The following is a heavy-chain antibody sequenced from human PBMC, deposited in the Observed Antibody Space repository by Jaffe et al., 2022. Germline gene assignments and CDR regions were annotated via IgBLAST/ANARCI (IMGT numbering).Heavy chain of an antibody. D-gene: IGHD2-15*01. J-gene: IGHJ5*02. CDR2: IIPIFGTA. V-gene: IGHV1-69*01. Sequence: QVQLVQSGAEVKKPGSSVKVSCKASGGTFSSYAISWVRQAPGQGLEWMGGIIPIFGTANYAQKFQGRVTITADESTSTAYMELSSLRSEDTAVYYCAGYCSGGSCPPGWFDPWGQGTLVTVSS. CDR1: GGTFSSYA. CDR3: AGYCSGGSCPPGWFDP.